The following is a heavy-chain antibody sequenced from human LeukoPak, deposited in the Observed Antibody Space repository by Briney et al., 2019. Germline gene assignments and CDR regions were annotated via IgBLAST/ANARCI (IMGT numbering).Heavy chain of an antibody. V-gene: IGHV3-7*03. D-gene: IGHD6-13*01. Sequence: PGGSLRLSCAACGFPFNAYCMTWVRQAPGKGLEWVANIRQDGDTKYYVDSVKGRFTISRDNAMNSLYLQMNSLRAEDTAIYYCARSLPYGTTWYGRSDFWGQGTLVTVSS. CDR1: GFPFNAYC. CDR2: IRQDGDTK. J-gene: IGHJ4*02. CDR3: ARSLPYGTTWYGRSDF.